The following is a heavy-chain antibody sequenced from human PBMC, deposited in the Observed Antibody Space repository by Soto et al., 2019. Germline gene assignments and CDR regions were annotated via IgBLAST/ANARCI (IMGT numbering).Heavy chain of an antibody. Sequence: SLRLSCASSGFTLSDHYMSCIRQAPGKGLEWIGYSSNSGSFTRYADSVKGRFSISRDNAKSSLYLQISSLRAEDTAVYYCARGPSYEVWGQGTLVTVSS. V-gene: IGHV3-11*06. J-gene: IGHJ1*01. CDR2: SSNSGSFT. D-gene: IGHD3-16*01. CDR3: ARGPSYEV. CDR1: GFTLSDHY.